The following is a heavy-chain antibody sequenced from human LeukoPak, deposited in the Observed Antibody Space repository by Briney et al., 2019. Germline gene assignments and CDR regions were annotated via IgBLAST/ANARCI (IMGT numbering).Heavy chain of an antibody. V-gene: IGHV3-7*03. D-gene: IGHD5-18*01. CDR2: IKQDGSEK. J-gene: IGHJ4*02. CDR3: AKDTPRGYNYGYFDY. Sequence: GGSLRLSCAASEFTFSSYWMSWVRQAPGKGLEWVANIKQDGSEKYYVDSVKGRFTISRDNAKNSLYLQMNSLRAEDTAVYYCAKDTPRGYNYGYFDYWGQETLLTVSS. CDR1: EFTFSSYW.